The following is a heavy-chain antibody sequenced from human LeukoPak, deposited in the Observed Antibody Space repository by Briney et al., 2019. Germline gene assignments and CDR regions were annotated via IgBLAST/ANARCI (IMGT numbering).Heavy chain of an antibody. CDR1: GFTFTYAW. CDR3: TTELYGGPDH. CDR2: IKSKTAGGAT. J-gene: IGHJ4*02. V-gene: IGHV3-15*01. D-gene: IGHD4-23*01. Sequence: NPGGSLRLSCAASGFTFTYAWMSWVRQAPGKGLEWIGRIKSKTAGGATDYVAPVKGRFTVSRDDSKNTLYLQMTSLKIEDTGVYYCTTELYGGPDHWGQGTLVTVSS.